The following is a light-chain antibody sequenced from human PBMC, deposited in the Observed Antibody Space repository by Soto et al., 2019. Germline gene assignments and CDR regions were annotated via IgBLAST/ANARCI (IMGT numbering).Light chain of an antibody. Sequence: SXGTXSXAPGDXXALSCRVSETVSSDFLAWYQQKPGQAPRLLIYGASSRATGIPDRFSGSGSGTDFTLTISRLEPEDFAVYYCQQYGSSPLTFGGGTKVDIK. V-gene: IGKV3-20*01. CDR1: ETVSSDF. CDR3: QQYGSSPLT. J-gene: IGKJ4*01. CDR2: GAS.